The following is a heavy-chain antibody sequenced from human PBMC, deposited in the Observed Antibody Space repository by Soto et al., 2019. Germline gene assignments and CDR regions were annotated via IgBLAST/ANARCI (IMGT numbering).Heavy chain of an antibody. CDR3: AIAPGYCSSTSCFDY. V-gene: IGHV3-48*03. Sequence: GGSLRLSCAASGFTFSSYEMNWVRQAPGKGLEWVSYISSSDSTIYYAVSVKGRFTISRDNAKNSLYLQMNSLRAEDTAVYYCAIAPGYCSSTSCFDYWGQGTLVTVSS. CDR2: ISSSDSTI. CDR1: GFTFSSYE. D-gene: IGHD2-2*01. J-gene: IGHJ4*02.